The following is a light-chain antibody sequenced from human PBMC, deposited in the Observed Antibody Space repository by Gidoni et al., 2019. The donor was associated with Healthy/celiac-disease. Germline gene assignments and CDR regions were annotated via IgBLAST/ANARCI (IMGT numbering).Light chain of an antibody. CDR2: DAS. CDR3: QQYNSYSPGYT. Sequence: DIQMTQSPSTLSASVGDRVTITCRARQSISSWLAWYQQKPGKAPKLLIYDASSLESGVPSSFSGSGSGTEFTLTISSRQPDDFATYYCQQYNSYSPGYTFGQGTKLEIK. V-gene: IGKV1-5*01. CDR1: QSISSW. J-gene: IGKJ2*01.